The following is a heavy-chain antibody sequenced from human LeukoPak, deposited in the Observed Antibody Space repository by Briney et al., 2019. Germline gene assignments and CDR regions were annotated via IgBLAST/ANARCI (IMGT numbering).Heavy chain of an antibody. CDR3: ARGGFTVTNYHRFDY. CDR2: IFPIFGTA. D-gene: IGHD4-17*01. J-gene: IGHJ4*02. V-gene: IGHV1-69*13. CDR1: GGTFSSYA. Sequence: ASVKVSCKASGGTFSSYAISWVRQAPGQGLEWMGGIFPIFGTANYAQKFQGRVTITADESTSTAYMELSSLRSEDTAVYYCARGGFTVTNYHRFDYWGQGTLVTVSS.